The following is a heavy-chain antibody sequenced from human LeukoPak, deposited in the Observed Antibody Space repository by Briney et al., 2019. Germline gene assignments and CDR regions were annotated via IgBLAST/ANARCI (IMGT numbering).Heavy chain of an antibody. CDR2: ISSNGGST. V-gene: IGHV3-64D*06. Sequence: LTGGSLRLSCAASGFTFSSYEMNWVRQAPGKGLEYVSAISSNGGSTYYADSVKGRFTISRDNSKNTLYLQMSSLRAEDTAVYYCVKDRETHYDILTGYPDAFDIWGQGTMVTVSS. CDR3: VKDRETHYDILTGYPDAFDI. D-gene: IGHD3-9*01. CDR1: GFTFSSYE. J-gene: IGHJ3*02.